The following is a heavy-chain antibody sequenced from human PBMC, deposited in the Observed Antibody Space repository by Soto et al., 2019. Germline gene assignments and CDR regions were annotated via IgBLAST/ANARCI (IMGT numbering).Heavy chain of an antibody. CDR1: GYTFTGHY. D-gene: IGHD3-10*01. CDR3: ARDLCPLGSGSPCPPFGMDV. J-gene: IGHJ6*02. Sequence: QVQLVQSGAEVKPPGASVKVSCKASGYTFTGHYMHWVRQVSGRRLEFLGWLKPDNGGTYYAPKFQGSVTFTRDTSNTIAYMEMSGLHSDDTAVYFCARDLCPLGSGSPCPPFGMDVWGQGTTVAVTS. V-gene: IGHV1-2*02. CDR2: LKPDNGGT.